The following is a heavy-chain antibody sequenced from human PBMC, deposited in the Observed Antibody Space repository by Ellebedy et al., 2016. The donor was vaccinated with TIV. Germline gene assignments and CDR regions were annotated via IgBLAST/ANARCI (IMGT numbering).Heavy chain of an antibody. CDR1: GDSISGSDW. CDR3: ARELRGSFFDF. Sequence: SETLSLTXHVSGDSISGSDWWSWVRPTPGKGLGWIGELFHSGSTNYSPSLKSRVTFSIDVSKNEFSLTLTSVTAADTGIYYCARELRGSFFDFWGQGTLVTVSS. V-gene: IGHV4-4*02. J-gene: IGHJ4*03. CDR2: LFHSGST. D-gene: IGHD5-24*01.